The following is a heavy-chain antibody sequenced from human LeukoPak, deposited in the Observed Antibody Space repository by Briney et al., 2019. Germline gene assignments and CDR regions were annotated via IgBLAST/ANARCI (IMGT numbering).Heavy chain of an antibody. V-gene: IGHV3-15*01. CDR3: TTDLGLTMIRGVIVY. J-gene: IGHJ4*02. D-gene: IGHD3-10*01. CDR1: GFTFTNAW. Sequence: GGSLRLSCAASGFTFTNAWMTWVRQAPGKGLEWVGRIKSKGDGETTDYAAPVKGRFSMSRDDSRATMYLKMYSLEAEDTAVYYCTTDLGLTMIRGVIVYWGQGALVTVSS. CDR2: IKSKGDGETT.